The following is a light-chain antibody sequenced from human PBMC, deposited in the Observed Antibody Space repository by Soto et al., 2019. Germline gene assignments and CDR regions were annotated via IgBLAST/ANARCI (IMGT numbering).Light chain of an antibody. V-gene: IGKV3-20*01. CDR3: QHYVTSLTT. Sequence: IVLTQSPGTLSLSPGERATLSCRASQTVTRNYLAWHQQKPGQTPRLLVYGASSRATGIPDRFIGSGSGTDFTLTISRLEPEDFAVYYCQHYVTSLTTFGQGTKVDIK. CDR1: QTVTRNY. CDR2: GAS. J-gene: IGKJ1*01.